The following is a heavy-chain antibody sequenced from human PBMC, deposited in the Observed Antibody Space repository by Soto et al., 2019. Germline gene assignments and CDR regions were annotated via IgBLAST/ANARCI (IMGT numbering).Heavy chain of an antibody. CDR1: GGSISSSNW. CDR2: IYHSGST. D-gene: IGHD3-22*01. CDR3: ESEDSSGAVSGMDV. Sequence: SETLSLTCAVSGGSISSSNWWSWVRQPPGKGLEWIGEIYHSGSTNYNPSLKSRVTISVDKSKNQFSLKLSSVTAADTAVYYCESEDSSGAVSGMDVWGQGTTVNVSS. J-gene: IGHJ6*02. V-gene: IGHV4-4*02.